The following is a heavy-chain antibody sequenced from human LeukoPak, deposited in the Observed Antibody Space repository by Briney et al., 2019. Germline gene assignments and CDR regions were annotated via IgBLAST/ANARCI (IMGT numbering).Heavy chain of an antibody. Sequence: GGSLRLSCAASGFTFNNYAMSWVRQARGKGLEWVSTLTGSGGRTDYADSVKGRFTISRDNSKNTLYVQMNSLRAEDTAVYYCARDDDRYYMDVWGKGTTVTVSS. CDR1: GFTFNNYA. CDR2: LTGSGGRT. V-gene: IGHV3-23*01. J-gene: IGHJ6*03. CDR3: ARDDDRYYMDV.